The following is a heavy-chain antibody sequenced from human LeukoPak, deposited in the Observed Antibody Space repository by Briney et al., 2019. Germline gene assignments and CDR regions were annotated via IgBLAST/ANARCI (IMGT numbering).Heavy chain of an antibody. Sequence: ASVKVSCKASGYTFTGYYMHWVRQAPGQGLEWMGWINPNSGGTIYAQKFQGRVTMTRDTSISTAYMELSRLRSDDTAVYYCARDRKYYDPFDPWGQGTLVTVSS. D-gene: IGHD3-3*01. CDR2: INPNSGGT. CDR3: ARDRKYYDPFDP. V-gene: IGHV1-2*02. CDR1: GYTFTGYY. J-gene: IGHJ5*02.